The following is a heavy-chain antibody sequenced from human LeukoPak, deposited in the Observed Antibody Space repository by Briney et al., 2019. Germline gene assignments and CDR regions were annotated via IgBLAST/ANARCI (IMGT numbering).Heavy chain of an antibody. CDR3: AREGGFRYYDSGYYFDY. J-gene: IGHJ4*02. CDR2: INTNSGDP. D-gene: IGHD3-22*01. V-gene: IGHV7-4-1*02. Sequence: ASVKVSCKTSGYSFNSHALNWVRQAPGQGLEWMGWINTNSGDPTYAQDFTGRFVFSLDSSVSTAYLQISSLKAEDTAVYYCAREGGFRYYDSGYYFDYWGQGTLVTVSS. CDR1: GYSFNSHA.